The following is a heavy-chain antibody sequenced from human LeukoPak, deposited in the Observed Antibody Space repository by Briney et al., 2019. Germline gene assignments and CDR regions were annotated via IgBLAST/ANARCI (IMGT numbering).Heavy chain of an antibody. Sequence: PSETLSLTCTVSGDSISNYYWSWIRQSPGKELEWIGYMYNLGSTIYNPSLKSRVTISTDTSKNQFSLRLRSVPAAVTAVYYCARAGKAVTGTLDYWGQGTLITVSS. CDR3: ARAGKAVTGTLDY. CDR1: GDSISNYY. D-gene: IGHD6-19*01. V-gene: IGHV4-59*01. CDR2: MYNLGST. J-gene: IGHJ4*02.